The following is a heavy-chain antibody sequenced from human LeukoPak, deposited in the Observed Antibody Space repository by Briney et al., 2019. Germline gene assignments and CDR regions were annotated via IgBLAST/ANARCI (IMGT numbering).Heavy chain of an antibody. V-gene: IGHV4-34*01. J-gene: IGHJ4*02. CDR1: GGSFSGYY. Sequence: SETLSLTCAVYGGSFSGYYWSWIRQPPGKGLEWIGEINHSGSTNYNPSLKSRVTISVDTSKNQFSLKLSSVTAADTAVYYCARGSIMITFGGVIVIPPDYWGQGTLVTVSS. D-gene: IGHD3-16*02. CDR3: ARGSIMITFGGVIVIPPDY. CDR2: INHSGST.